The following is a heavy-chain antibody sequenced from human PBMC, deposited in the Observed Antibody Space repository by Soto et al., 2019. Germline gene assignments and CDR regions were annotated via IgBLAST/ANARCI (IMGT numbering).Heavy chain of an antibody. CDR2: IKEDGSER. J-gene: IGHJ4*02. Sequence: GGSLRLSCAVSVFSFGNYWMSWVRQAPGKGLEWLASIKEDGSERYYLDSVKGRFTISRDNAKDSLSLQMNSLRGEDTAFYYCARDVGTVTIFGEDLPGYFDFWGQGTMVTVSS. V-gene: IGHV3-7*03. CDR3: ARDVGTVTIFGEDLPGYFDF. CDR1: VFSFGNYW. D-gene: IGHD3-3*01.